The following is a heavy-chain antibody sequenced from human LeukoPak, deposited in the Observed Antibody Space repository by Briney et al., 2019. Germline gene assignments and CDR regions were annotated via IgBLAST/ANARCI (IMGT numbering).Heavy chain of an antibody. J-gene: IGHJ4*02. CDR2: VSWNSGTI. D-gene: IGHD6-6*01. Sequence: GGSLRLSCAASGFTFDDYAMHWVRQVPGKGLEWVSGVSWNSGTIGYADSVKARFTISRDNAKNSLYLQMNSLRAEDTALYYCAKSYSSSSRYQPFDYWGQGTLVTVSS. V-gene: IGHV3-9*01. CDR3: AKSYSSSSRYQPFDY. CDR1: GFTFDDYA.